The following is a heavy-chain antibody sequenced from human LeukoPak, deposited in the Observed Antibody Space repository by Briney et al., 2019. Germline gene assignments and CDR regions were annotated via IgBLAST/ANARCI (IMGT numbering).Heavy chain of an antibody. CDR1: GFIFSTYA. V-gene: IGHV3-23*01. CDR3: AASVGGKEYPWDY. D-gene: IGHD4-23*01. J-gene: IGHJ4*02. Sequence: GGSLRLSCAASGFIFSTYAMTWVRQAPEKGLEWVSTISGGGDKSYYADSVKGRFAISRDISKNTLYLQMISLRAEATAVYYCAASVGGKEYPWDYWGQGTLVTVSS. CDR2: ISGGGDKS.